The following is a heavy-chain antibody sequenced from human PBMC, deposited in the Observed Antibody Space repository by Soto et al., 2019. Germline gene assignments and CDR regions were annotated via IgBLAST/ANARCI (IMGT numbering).Heavy chain of an antibody. V-gene: IGHV3-74*01. CDR2: INSDGSST. CDR3: VRTSLVVAAATREDY. Sequence: GGSMRLSCAASGFTFKIYWMPLVRQDPGKGLVWVSRINSDGSSTSYADSVKGRLTISRDNAKNTLYLQMNSLRAEDTAVYYCVRTSLVVAAATREDYWGQGTLVTVSS. CDR1: GFTFKIYW. J-gene: IGHJ4*02. D-gene: IGHD2-15*01.